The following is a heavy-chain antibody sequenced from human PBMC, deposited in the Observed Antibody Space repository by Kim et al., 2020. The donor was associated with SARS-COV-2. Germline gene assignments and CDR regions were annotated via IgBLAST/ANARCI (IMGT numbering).Heavy chain of an antibody. D-gene: IGHD5-12*01. J-gene: IGHJ6*02. V-gene: IGHV1-69*13. Sequence: SVKVSCKASGGTFSSYAISWVRQAPGQGLEWMGGIIPIFGTANYAQKFQGRVTITADESTSTAYMELSSLRSEDTAVYYCARSSGYGRGGNYYYYGMDVWGQGTTVTVSS. CDR1: GGTFSSYA. CDR2: IIPIFGTA. CDR3: ARSSGYGRGGNYYYYGMDV.